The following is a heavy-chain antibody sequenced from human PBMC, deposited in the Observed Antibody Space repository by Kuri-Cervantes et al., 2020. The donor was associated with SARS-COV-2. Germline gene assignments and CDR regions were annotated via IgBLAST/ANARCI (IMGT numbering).Heavy chain of an antibody. Sequence: GGSLRLSCAASGMIFSRYWMSWVRQAPGKGLEWVANIKQDESEKYYVDSVKGRFTISRDNAKNSLYMQMNSLRAEDTAVYYCARWQRGSSWYSVFDYWGQGTLVTVSS. CDR2: IKQDESEK. CDR3: ARWQRGSSWYSVFDY. CDR1: GMIFSRYW. D-gene: IGHD6-13*01. J-gene: IGHJ4*02. V-gene: IGHV3-7*01.